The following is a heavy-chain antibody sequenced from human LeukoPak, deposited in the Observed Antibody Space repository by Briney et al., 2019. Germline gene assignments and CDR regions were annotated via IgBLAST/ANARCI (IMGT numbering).Heavy chain of an antibody. CDR1: GFTFNSYS. V-gene: IGHV3-21*01. CDR2: TSSSSSYI. J-gene: IGHJ4*02. Sequence: GGSLRLSCAASGFTFNSYSMNWVRQAPGKGLEWVSSTSSSSSYIYYADSVKGRFTISRDNAKNSLYLQMNSLRAEDTAVYYCARDLIYDYVWGSSDYWGQGTLVTVSS. D-gene: IGHD3-16*01. CDR3: ARDLIYDYVWGSSDY.